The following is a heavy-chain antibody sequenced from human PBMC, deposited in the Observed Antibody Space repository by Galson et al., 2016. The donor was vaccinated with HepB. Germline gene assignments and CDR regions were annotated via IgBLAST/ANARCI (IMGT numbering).Heavy chain of an antibody. J-gene: IGHJ3*02. Sequence: SLRLSCAASGFTFSSYAMHWVRQAPDKGLEWVAGTSHDGSDKYYGDSVKGRVTISRDNSKSTLYLQMNSLRTEDTAVYYCAKDLRGSGRREAFDIWGQGAMVLVSS. CDR3: AKDLRGSGRREAFDI. CDR1: GFTFSSYA. CDR2: TSHDGSDK. D-gene: IGHD3-10*01. V-gene: IGHV3-30*18.